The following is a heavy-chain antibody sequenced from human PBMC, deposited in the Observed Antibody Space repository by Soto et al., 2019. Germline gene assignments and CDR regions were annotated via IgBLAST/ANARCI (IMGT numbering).Heavy chain of an antibody. V-gene: IGHV3-23*01. CDR2: ISGSGGST. Sequence: GGSLILSLGAPGFTFISYAMSWVRQAPGKGLEWVSCISGSGGSTYYADSVRDRFTISRDNSKNTLYLQMNSLRAEDTAVYYCGRGEEGEDILTLDYWGQGTLVTVSS. J-gene: IGHJ4*02. CDR1: GFTFISYA. CDR3: GRGEEGEDILTLDY. D-gene: IGHD3-9*01.